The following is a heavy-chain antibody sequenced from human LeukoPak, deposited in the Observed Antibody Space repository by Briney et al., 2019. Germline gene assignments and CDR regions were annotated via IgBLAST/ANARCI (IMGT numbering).Heavy chain of an antibody. Sequence: GGSLRLSCAASGFTVSRTYMSWVRQAPGKGLEWVSVIYSDGNTYYAASVKGRFTISRDISKNTVYLQMNSLRVGDTAVYYCASHPGEPFDYWGQGTLVTVSS. J-gene: IGHJ4*02. D-gene: IGHD3-16*01. V-gene: IGHV3-53*01. CDR3: ASHPGEPFDY. CDR2: IYSDGNT. CDR1: GFTVSRTY.